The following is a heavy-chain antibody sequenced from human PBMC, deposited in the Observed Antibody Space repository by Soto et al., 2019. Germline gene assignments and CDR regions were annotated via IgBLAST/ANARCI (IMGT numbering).Heavy chain of an antibody. V-gene: IGHV3-74*03. CDR3: ARDLFPQTGSYLDS. CDR1: GFTFSSYW. Sequence: EVQLVESGGGLVQPGGSLRLSCAASGFTFSSYWVHWVRQVPGKGPVWVSRINPDGSTTSYANSVKGRFTTSRDNAKNTLFLQMNSLTDEDTAVYYCARDLFPQTGSYLDSWGQGTLVTVSS. CDR2: INPDGSTT. D-gene: IGHD7-27*01. J-gene: IGHJ4*02.